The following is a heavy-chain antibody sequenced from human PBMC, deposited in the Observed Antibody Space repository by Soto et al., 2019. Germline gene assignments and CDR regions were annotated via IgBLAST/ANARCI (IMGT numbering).Heavy chain of an antibody. Sequence: QVQLQQWGAGLLKPSETLSLTCAVYGGSFSGYYWSWIRQPPGQGLEWIGEINHSGSTNYNPSLKSRVTISVDTSKNQFSLKLSSVTAADTAVYYCAREELAVAGTADYWGQGSLVTVSS. D-gene: IGHD6-19*01. CDR1: GGSFSGYY. CDR3: AREELAVAGTADY. CDR2: INHSGST. V-gene: IGHV4-34*01. J-gene: IGHJ4*02.